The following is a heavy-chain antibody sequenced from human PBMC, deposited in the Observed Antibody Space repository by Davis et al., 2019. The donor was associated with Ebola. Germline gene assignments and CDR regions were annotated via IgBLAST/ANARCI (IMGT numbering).Heavy chain of an antibody. D-gene: IGHD2-15*01. Sequence: GESLKISCTASGFTFGDYAMHWVRQAPGKGLEWVAVIWYDGSNKYYADSVKGRFTISRDNSKNTLYLQMNSLRAEDTAVYYCARDGGDIVVVVAAWYYFDYWGQGTLVTVSS. CDR2: IWYDGSNK. CDR3: ARDGGDIVVVVAAWYYFDY. J-gene: IGHJ4*02. CDR1: GFTFGDYA. V-gene: IGHV3-33*01.